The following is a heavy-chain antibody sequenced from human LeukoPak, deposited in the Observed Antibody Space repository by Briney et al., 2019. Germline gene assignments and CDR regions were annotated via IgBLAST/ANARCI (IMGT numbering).Heavy chain of an antibody. CDR1: GFTFSSYS. J-gene: IGHJ4*02. V-gene: IGHV3-21*01. CDR3: ARGSITSYLTDY. Sequence: PGGSLRLSCAASGFTFSSYSMNWVRQAPGKGLEWVSSISSSSSYICYADSVKGRFTISRDNAKNSLYLQMNSLRAEDTAVYYCARGSITSYLTDYWGQGTLVTVSS. D-gene: IGHD3-16*01. CDR2: ISSSSSYI.